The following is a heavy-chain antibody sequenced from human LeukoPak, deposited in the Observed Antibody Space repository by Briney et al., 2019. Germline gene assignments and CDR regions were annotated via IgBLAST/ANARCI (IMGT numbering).Heavy chain of an antibody. J-gene: IGHJ4*02. D-gene: IGHD2-8*01. CDR2: IWCDGSNE. V-gene: IGHV3-33*01. Sequence: PGGSLRLSCAASGFSFSTHGMHWVRQAPGKGLEWVALIWCDGSNEDYADSVKGRFTISRDNSKNTLYLQMNSLRAEDTAVYHCARGAYNGGWHLDYWGQGSLVTVSS. CDR1: GFSFSTHG. CDR3: ARGAYNGGWHLDY.